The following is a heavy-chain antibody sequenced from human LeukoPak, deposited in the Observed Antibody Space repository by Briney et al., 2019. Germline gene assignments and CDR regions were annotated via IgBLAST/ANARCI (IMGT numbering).Heavy chain of an antibody. CDR1: GGSLSGYY. V-gene: IGHV4-34*01. D-gene: IGHD1-26*01. CDR3: ARLGIDRYLPIAKRWFDP. J-gene: IGHJ5*02. CDR2: INHSGDT. Sequence: SETLSLTCAVYGGSLSGYYWTWIRQSPEKGLEWIGEINHSGDTHYNPSLRSRVIISEDNSKNQFSLKLSSVTVADTAVYYCARLGIDRYLPIAKRWFDPWGQGTQVTVSS.